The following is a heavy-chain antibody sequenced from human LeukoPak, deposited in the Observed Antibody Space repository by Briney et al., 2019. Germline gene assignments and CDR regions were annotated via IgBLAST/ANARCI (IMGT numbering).Heavy chain of an antibody. J-gene: IGHJ5*02. CDR3: ARRPYHYYDSSGPNWFDP. D-gene: IGHD3-22*01. V-gene: IGHV4-34*01. Sequence: PSETLSLTCAVYGGSFSGYYWSWIRQPPGKGLEWIGEINHSGSTNYNPSLKSRVTISVDTSKNQFSLKLSSVTAADTAVYYCARRPYHYYDSSGPNWFDPWGQGTLVTVSS. CDR2: INHSGST. CDR1: GGSFSGYY.